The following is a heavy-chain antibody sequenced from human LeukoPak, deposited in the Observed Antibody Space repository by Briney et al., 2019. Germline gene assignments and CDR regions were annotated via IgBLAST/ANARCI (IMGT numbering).Heavy chain of an antibody. CDR1: GFTFSSYW. D-gene: IGHD1-26*01. CDR3: AREASSWELGTSFDY. CDR2: IKQDGSEK. V-gene: IGHV3-7*01. Sequence: PGGSLRLSCAASGFTFSSYWMSWDRQAPGKGLEWVAHIKQDGSEKYYVDSVKGRFTISRDNAKNSLYLQMNSLRAEDTAVYYCAREASSWELGTSFDYWGQGTLVTVSS. J-gene: IGHJ4*02.